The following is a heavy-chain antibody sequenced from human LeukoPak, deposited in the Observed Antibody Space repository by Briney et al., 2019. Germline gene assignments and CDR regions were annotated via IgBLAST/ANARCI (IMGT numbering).Heavy chain of an antibody. CDR3: ARGYSKRWLQLSGVANFDY. D-gene: IGHD5-24*01. Sequence: GESLKISCKGSGYSFTSYWIGWVRQMPGKGLEWMGIIYPGDSDTRYSPSFQGQVTISADKSISTAYLQWSSLKASDTAMYYCARGYSKRWLQLSGVANFDYWGQGTLVTVSS. J-gene: IGHJ4*02. CDR2: IYPGDSDT. V-gene: IGHV5-51*01. CDR1: GYSFTSYW.